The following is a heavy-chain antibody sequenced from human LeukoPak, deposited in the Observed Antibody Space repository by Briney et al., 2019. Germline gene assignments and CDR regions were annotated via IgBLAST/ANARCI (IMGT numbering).Heavy chain of an antibody. V-gene: IGHV1-46*01. CDR3: ARRSCGGDCYPDAFDI. J-gene: IGHJ3*02. D-gene: IGHD2-21*02. CDR1: GYTFTSYY. Sequence: GASVKVSCKASGYTFTSYYMHWVRQAPGQGLEWMGIINPSGGSTSYAQKFQGRVTMTRDTSTSTVYMELSSLRSEDTAVYYCARRSCGGDCYPDAFDIWGQGTMVTVSS. CDR2: INPSGGST.